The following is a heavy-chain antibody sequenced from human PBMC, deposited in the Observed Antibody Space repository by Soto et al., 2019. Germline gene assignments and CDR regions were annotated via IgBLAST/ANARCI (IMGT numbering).Heavy chain of an antibody. D-gene: IGHD2-2*01. Sequence: GASVKVSCKASGYTFTSYGISWGRQAPGQGLDWMGWISAYNGNTNYAQKLQGRVTMTTDTSTSTAYMELRSLRSDDTAVYYCAGAGYCSSTSCSRYNWFDPWGQGTLVTVSS. V-gene: IGHV1-18*01. CDR2: ISAYNGNT. J-gene: IGHJ5*02. CDR1: GYTFTSYG. CDR3: AGAGYCSSTSCSRYNWFDP.